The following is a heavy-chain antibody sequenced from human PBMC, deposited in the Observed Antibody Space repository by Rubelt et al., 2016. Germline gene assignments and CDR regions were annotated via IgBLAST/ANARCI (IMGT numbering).Heavy chain of an antibody. V-gene: IGHV4-31*03. J-gene: IGHJ4*02. D-gene: IGHD6-19*01. CDR3: ARDRPPKAVAGTSPLDY. CDR2: IYYSGST. Sequence: QVQLQEPGPGLVKPSQTLSLTCTVSGGSISSGGYYWSWIRQHPGKGLEWIGYIYYSGSTYYNPSLKSRVTISLDTSKNQFSLKLSSVTAADTAVYYCARDRPPKAVAGTSPLDYWGQGTLVTVSS. CDR1: GGSISSGGYY.